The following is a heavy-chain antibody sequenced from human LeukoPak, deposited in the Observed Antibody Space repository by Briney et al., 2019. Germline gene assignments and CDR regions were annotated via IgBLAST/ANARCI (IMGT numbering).Heavy chain of an antibody. CDR1: GGSFSGYY. CDR3: ARLAVAGNSGWFDP. V-gene: IGHV4-34*01. J-gene: IGHJ5*02. D-gene: IGHD6-19*01. Sequence: PSETLSRTCAVYGGSFSGYYWSWIRQPPGKGLEWIGEINHSGGTNYNPSLKSRVTISVDTSKNQFSLKLSSVTAADTAVYYCARLAVAGNSGWFDPWGQGTLVTVSS. CDR2: INHSGGT.